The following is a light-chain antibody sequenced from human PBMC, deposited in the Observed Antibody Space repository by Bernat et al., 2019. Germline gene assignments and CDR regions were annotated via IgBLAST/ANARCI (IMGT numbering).Light chain of an antibody. Sequence: QSALTQPPSASGSPGQSVTISCTGTSSDVGAYDYVSWYQQHPGKVPRLMIYEVNKRPSGVPDRFSGSKSGNTASLAVAGLQAEDEATYYCSSYEGTNICVVFAGGTKLTVL. J-gene: IGLJ2*01. CDR2: EVN. CDR1: SSDVGAYDY. V-gene: IGLV2-8*01. CDR3: SSYEGTNICVV.